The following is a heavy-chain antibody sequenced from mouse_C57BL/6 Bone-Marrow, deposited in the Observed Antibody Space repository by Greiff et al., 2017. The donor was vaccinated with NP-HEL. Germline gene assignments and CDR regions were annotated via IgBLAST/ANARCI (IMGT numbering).Heavy chain of an antibody. Sequence: QVQLKQSGAELMKPGASVKLSCKATGYTFTGYWIEWVKQRPGHGLEWIGEILPGSGSTNYNEKFKGKATFTADTSSNTAYMQLSSLTTEDSAIYYCARGGSYGYDGTALAYWGQGTLVTVSA. J-gene: IGHJ3*01. D-gene: IGHD2-2*01. CDR1: GYTFTGYW. CDR2: ILPGSGST. CDR3: ARGGSYGYDGTALAY. V-gene: IGHV1-9*01.